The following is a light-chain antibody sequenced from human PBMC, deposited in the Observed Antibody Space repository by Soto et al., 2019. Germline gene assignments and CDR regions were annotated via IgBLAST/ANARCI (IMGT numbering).Light chain of an antibody. Sequence: IPLTQSPSSLSASVGDRVTITCRASQDISSYLAWYQQKPGKAPKVLIYGASTLQFGVPSRFSGSGSGTEFTLTISSLQPEDFATYYCLQLNSYPLTFGPGTKVDIK. V-gene: IGKV1-9*01. CDR2: GAS. CDR1: QDISSY. CDR3: LQLNSYPLT. J-gene: IGKJ3*01.